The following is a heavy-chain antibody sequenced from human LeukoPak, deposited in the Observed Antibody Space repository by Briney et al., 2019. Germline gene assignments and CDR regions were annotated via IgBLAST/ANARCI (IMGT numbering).Heavy chain of an antibody. V-gene: IGHV4-34*01. Sequence: SETLSLTCAVYGGSFSGYYWSWIRQPPGKGLEWIGEINHSGSTNYNPSLKSRVTISVDTSKNQFSLKLSSVTAADTAVYYCARDLSAYYYDSSGYLSAFDIWGQGTMVTVSS. CDR2: INHSGST. CDR1: GGSFSGYY. CDR3: ARDLSAYYYDSSGYLSAFDI. D-gene: IGHD3-22*01. J-gene: IGHJ3*02.